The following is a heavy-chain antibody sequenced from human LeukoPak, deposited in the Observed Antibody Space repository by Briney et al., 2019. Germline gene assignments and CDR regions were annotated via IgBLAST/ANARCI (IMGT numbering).Heavy chain of an antibody. Sequence: GASVKVSCKASGYSFTSYGVNWVRQATGQGLEWMGWMHPNSGNTGYAQKFQGRVTITTDTSISTAYMELRSLRSDDTAVYYCARMDSSGYLFGYWGQGTLVTVSS. CDR1: GYSFTSYG. CDR2: MHPNSGNT. V-gene: IGHV1-8*03. J-gene: IGHJ4*02. D-gene: IGHD3-22*01. CDR3: ARMDSSGYLFGY.